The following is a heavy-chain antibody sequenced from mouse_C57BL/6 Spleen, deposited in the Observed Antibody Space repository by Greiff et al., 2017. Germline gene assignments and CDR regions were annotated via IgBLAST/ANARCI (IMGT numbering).Heavy chain of an antibody. J-gene: IGHJ2*02. V-gene: IGHV1-72*01. CDR3: ARNYGRYYFDY. D-gene: IGHD1-1*01. CDR2: IDPSSGGT. CDR1: GYTFTSYW. Sequence: VQLQEPGAELVKPGASVKLSCKASGYTFTSYWMHWVKQRPGRGLEWIGRIDPSSGGTKYNEKFKSKATLTVDKPSSTAYMRLSSLTSEDSAVYYCARNYGRYYFDYWGQGTSLTVSS.